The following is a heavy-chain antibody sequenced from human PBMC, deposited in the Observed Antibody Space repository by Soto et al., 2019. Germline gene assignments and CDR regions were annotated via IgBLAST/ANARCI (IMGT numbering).Heavy chain of an antibody. V-gene: IGHV4-31*03. CDR3: ARVMSLVVPAAMRPLNWFDP. CDR1: GGSISSGGYY. CDR2: IYYSGST. J-gene: IGHJ5*02. D-gene: IGHD2-2*01. Sequence: PSETLSLTCTVSGGSISSGGYYWSWIRQHPGKGLEWIGYIYYSGSTYYNPSLKSRVTISVDTSKNQFSLKLSSVTAADTAVYYCARVMSLVVPAAMRPLNWFDPWGQGTLVTVSS.